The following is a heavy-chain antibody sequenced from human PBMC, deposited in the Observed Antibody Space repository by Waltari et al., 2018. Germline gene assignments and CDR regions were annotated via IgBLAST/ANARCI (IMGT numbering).Heavy chain of an antibody. D-gene: IGHD6-19*01. J-gene: IGHJ3*01. CDR1: GFTATSNY. Sequence: EVQLVESGGGLIQPGGSLRLSCVGSGFTATSNYMSWVRQVPGKGLEWVSNIPLGTNANYAESVRGRFTISRDNSKDTLYLQMNSLRVEDTAVYFCARHVSGPTRAAFDVWGQGTMVTVSP. V-gene: IGHV3-53*01. CDR3: ARHVSGPTRAAFDV. CDR2: IPLGTNA.